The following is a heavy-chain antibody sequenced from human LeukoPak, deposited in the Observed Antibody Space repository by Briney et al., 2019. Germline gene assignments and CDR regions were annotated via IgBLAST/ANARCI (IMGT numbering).Heavy chain of an antibody. Sequence: GGSLRLSCAASGFTVSSNYMSWVRQAPGKGLEWVAVISYDGSNKYYADSVKGRFTISRDNSKNTLYLQMNSLRAEDTAVYYCARGGDYGRPLLDYGMDVWGQGTTVTVSS. V-gene: IGHV3-30-3*01. CDR3: ARGGDYGRPLLDYGMDV. CDR1: GFTVSSNY. D-gene: IGHD3-16*01. J-gene: IGHJ6*02. CDR2: ISYDGSNK.